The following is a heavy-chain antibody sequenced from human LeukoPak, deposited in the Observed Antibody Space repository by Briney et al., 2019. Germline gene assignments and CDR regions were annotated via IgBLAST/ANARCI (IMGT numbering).Heavy chain of an antibody. CDR2: INPSGGST. Sequence: ASVKVSCKASGYTFTSYYMHWVRQAPGQGLEWMGIINPSGGSTSYAQKLQGRVTMTTDTSTSTAYMELRSLRSDDTAVYYCARDAGEDRVNWFDPWGQGTLVTVSS. CDR1: GYTFTSYY. V-gene: IGHV1-46*01. D-gene: IGHD3-16*01. J-gene: IGHJ5*02. CDR3: ARDAGEDRVNWFDP.